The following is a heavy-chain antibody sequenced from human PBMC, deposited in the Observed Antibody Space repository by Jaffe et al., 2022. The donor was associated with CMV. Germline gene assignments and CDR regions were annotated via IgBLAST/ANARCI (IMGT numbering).Heavy chain of an antibody. Sequence: EVQLVESGGGLVQPGGSLRLSCAASGFTFSSYWMHWVRQAPGKGLVWVSRINSDGSSTSYADSVKGRFTISRDNAKNTLYLQMNSLRAEDTAVYYCARDYYDSSGYYWLPIYYMDVWGKGTTVTVSS. V-gene: IGHV3-74*01. CDR2: INSDGSST. J-gene: IGHJ6*03. D-gene: IGHD3-22*01. CDR1: GFTFSSYW. CDR3: ARDYYDSSGYYWLPIYYMDV.